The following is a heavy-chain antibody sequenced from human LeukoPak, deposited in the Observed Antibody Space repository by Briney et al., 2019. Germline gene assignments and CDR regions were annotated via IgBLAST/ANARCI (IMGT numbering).Heavy chain of an antibody. D-gene: IGHD6-19*01. V-gene: IGHV4-34*01. CDR3: ARAHSSGWYRNYYYYMDV. CDR1: GGSFSGYY. J-gene: IGHJ6*03. CDR2: INHSGST. Sequence: SETLSLTCAVYGGSFSGYYWSWIRQPPGKGLEWIGEINHSGSTNYNPSLKSRVTISVDTSKNQFSLKLSSVTAADTAVYYCARAHSSGWYRNYYYYMDVWGKGTTVTVSS.